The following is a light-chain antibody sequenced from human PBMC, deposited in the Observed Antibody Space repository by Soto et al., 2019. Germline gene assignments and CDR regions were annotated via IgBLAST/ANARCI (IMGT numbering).Light chain of an antibody. CDR2: WAS. CDR3: QQHRSPPLT. V-gene: IGKV4-1*01. CDR1: QSVLYSSNNKNF. Sequence: DIVMTQSPDSLAVSLGERATINCKSSQSVLYSSNNKNFLAWYQQKPGQPPKLLIYWASTRESGDPDRFSGSGSGTEFSLTISSRQAEDVAVYYCQQHRSPPLTFGGGTKVEIK. J-gene: IGKJ4*02.